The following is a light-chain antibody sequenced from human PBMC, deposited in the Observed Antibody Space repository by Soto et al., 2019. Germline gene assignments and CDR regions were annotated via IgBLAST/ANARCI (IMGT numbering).Light chain of an antibody. V-gene: IGKV3-15*01. J-gene: IGKJ5*01. CDR3: QLFEEWNVIT. Sequence: EIAMTQSPATLSVSPGESVVLSCRASHHVGNNVAWYQQKPAQRPRLLFSGASIRASGVPDTFTASGYGTDFTLSIVRVRSEDFATYYCQLFEEWNVITFGQGKRL. CDR1: HHVGNN. CDR2: GAS.